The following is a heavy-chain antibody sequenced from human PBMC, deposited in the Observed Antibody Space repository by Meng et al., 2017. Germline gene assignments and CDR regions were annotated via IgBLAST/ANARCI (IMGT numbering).Heavy chain of an antibody. V-gene: IGHV3-49*03. J-gene: IGHJ4*02. CDR3: NSKRWLEFGG. Sequence: GESLKISCTASGFTFGDYAISWFRQAPGEGLEWVGFIRSKTYGAATEYAASVKGRFTISRDDSKSIAYLQMNSLKTEDTAVYYCNSKRWLEFGGWGQGTPVTVSS. CDR1: GFTFGDYA. CDR2: IRSKTYGAAT. D-gene: IGHD5-24*01.